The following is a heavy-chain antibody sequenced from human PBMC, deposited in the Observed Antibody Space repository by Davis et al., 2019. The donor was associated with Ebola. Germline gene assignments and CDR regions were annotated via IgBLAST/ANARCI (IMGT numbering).Heavy chain of an antibody. D-gene: IGHD2-15*01. CDR2: ISSSSSTI. V-gene: IGHV3-48*02. J-gene: IGHJ6*02. CDR3: ARDHIVVVVAATEGNYYGMDV. Sequence: PGGSLTLSCAASGFTFSSYSMNCVRQAPGKGLEWVSYISSSSSTIYYADSVKGRFTISRDNAKNSLYLQMNSLRDEDTAVYYCARDHIVVVVAATEGNYYGMDVWGQGTTVTVSS. CDR1: GFTFSSYS.